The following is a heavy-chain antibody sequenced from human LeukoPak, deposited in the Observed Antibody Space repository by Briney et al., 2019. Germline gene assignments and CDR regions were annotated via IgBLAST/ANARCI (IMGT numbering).Heavy chain of an antibody. V-gene: IGHV4-61*02. J-gene: IGHJ4*02. CDR1: GGSISSGSYY. Sequence: TSQTLSLTCTVSGGSISSGSYYWSWIRQPAGKGLEWIGRIYTSGSTNYNPSLKSRVTISVDASKNQSSLKLSSVTAADTAVYYCARIGRTTDYWGRGTLVTVSS. D-gene: IGHD1-1*01. CDR3: ARIGRTTDY. CDR2: IYTSGST.